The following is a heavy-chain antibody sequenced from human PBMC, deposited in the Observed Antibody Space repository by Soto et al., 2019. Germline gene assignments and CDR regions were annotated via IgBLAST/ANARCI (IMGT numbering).Heavy chain of an antibody. CDR3: ARDGTNYYYYYMDV. CDR2: ISSSSSTI. D-gene: IGHD1-26*01. Sequence: GGSLSLSCAASGFTFSSYSMNWVRQAPGKGLEWVSYISSSSSTIYYADSVKGRFTISRDNAKNSLYLQMNSLRAEDTAVYYCARDGTNYYYYYMDVWGKGTTVTVSS. J-gene: IGHJ6*03. CDR1: GFTFSSYS. V-gene: IGHV3-48*01.